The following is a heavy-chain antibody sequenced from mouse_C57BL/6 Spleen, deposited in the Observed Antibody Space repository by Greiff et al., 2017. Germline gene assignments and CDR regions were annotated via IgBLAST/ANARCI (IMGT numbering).Heavy chain of an antibody. CDR1: GFTFSSYA. Sequence: EVQGVESGEGLVKPGGSLKLSCAASGFTFSSYAMSWVRQTPEKRLEWVAYISSGGDYIYYADTVKGRFTISRDNARNTLYLQMSSLKSEDTAMYYCTRDYYGYWYFDVWGTGTTVTVSS. CDR3: TRDYYGYWYFDV. CDR2: ISSGGDYI. D-gene: IGHD1-1*01. V-gene: IGHV5-9-1*02. J-gene: IGHJ1*03.